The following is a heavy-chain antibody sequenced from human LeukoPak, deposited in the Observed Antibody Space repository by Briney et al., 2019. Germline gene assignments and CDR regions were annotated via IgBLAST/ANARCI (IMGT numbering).Heavy chain of an antibody. CDR3: ARSRGTSSGRPDYYYYMDV. D-gene: IGHD6-19*01. Sequence: GASVKVSCKASGYTFTSYGISWVRQAPGQGLEWMGWISAYNGNTNYAQKLQGRVTMTTDTSTSTAYMELRSLRSDDTAVYYCARSRGTSSGRPDYYYYMDVWGKGTTVTVSS. J-gene: IGHJ6*03. CDR2: ISAYNGNT. CDR1: GYTFTSYG. V-gene: IGHV1-18*01.